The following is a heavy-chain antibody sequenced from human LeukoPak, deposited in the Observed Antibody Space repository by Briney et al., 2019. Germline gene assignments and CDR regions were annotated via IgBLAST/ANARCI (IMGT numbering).Heavy chain of an antibody. D-gene: IGHD3-16*01. V-gene: IGHV1-2*02. CDR1: GYTFTSYG. Sequence: ASVKVSCKASGYTFTSYGISWVRQAPGQGLEWMGWINPNSGGTNYAQKFQGRVTMTRDTSISTAYMELSRLRSDDTAVYYCARAGMGVFDYWGQGTLVTVSS. J-gene: IGHJ4*02. CDR2: INPNSGGT. CDR3: ARAGMGVFDY.